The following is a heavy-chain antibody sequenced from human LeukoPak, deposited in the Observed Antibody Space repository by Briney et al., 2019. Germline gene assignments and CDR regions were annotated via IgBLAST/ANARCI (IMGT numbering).Heavy chain of an antibody. J-gene: IGHJ4*02. CDR1: GFSFPSHS. CDR2: IGTSSSTI. Sequence: GGSLRLSCAASGFSFPSHSFHWVRQSPRKGLEWVAYIGTSSSTIYQAKSVKGRFSISRDNAKNSLFLQMDSLRVEDTAVYYCARDRGTFGVVDSWGQGTLVAVSS. D-gene: IGHD3-3*01. CDR3: ARDRGTFGVVDS. V-gene: IGHV3-48*04.